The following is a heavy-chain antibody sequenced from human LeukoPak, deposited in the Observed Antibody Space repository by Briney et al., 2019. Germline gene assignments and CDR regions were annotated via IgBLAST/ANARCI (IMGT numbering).Heavy chain of an antibody. CDR3: ASRIVATGMGYY. Sequence: PGGSLRLSCAASGFTFSSYSMNWVRQAPGKGLEWVSSISSSSSYIYYADSVKGRFTISRDNAKNSLYLQMNSLRAEDTAVYYCASRIVATGMGYYWGQGTLVTVSS. D-gene: IGHD5-12*01. CDR2: ISSSSSYI. J-gene: IGHJ4*02. V-gene: IGHV3-21*01. CDR1: GFTFSSYS.